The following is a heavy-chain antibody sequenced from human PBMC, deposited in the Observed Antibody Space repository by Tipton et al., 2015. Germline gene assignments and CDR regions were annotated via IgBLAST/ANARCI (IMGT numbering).Heavy chain of an antibody. CDR3: AHLYGDSHYFDY. CDR1: GFTFSSYV. CDR2: ISDSGGSP. Sequence: SLRLSCAASGFTFSSYVMSWVRQAPGKGLEWVSVISDSGGSPYYADSVKGRFTISRDNSKKTLYLQMNSLRAEDTALYYCAHLYGDSHYFDYWGQGTLVTVSS. V-gene: IGHV3-23*01. J-gene: IGHJ4*02. D-gene: IGHD4-17*01.